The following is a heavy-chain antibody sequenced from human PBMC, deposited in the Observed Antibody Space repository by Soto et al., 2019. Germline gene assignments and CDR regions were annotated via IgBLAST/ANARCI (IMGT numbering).Heavy chain of an antibody. D-gene: IGHD2-15*01. CDR1: GFTFSSYA. CDR2: ISYDGSNK. CDR3: ARVRSSNYYDYYGMDV. Sequence: QVQLVDSWGGVVQPGRSLRLSCAASGFTFSSYAMHCVRQAPGNGLEWVAVISYDGSNKYYADSVKGRFTISRDNSKNTLYLQMNSLRAEDTAVYYCARVRSSNYYDYYGMDVWGQGTTVTVSS. V-gene: IGHV3-30-3*01. J-gene: IGHJ6*02.